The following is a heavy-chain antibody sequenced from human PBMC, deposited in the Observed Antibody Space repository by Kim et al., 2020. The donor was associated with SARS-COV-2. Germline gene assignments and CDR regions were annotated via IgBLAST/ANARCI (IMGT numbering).Heavy chain of an antibody. J-gene: IGHJ3*02. V-gene: IGHV3-11*01. CDR1: GFSVSDYC. CDR3: ARPIGHNTDDAYEI. D-gene: IGHD1-1*01. CDR2: IRRSGNTI. Sequence: GGSLRLSCAASGFSVSDYCMSWLRQAPGKGLEWISYIRRSGNTISYADSLKGRFTISRDSAQNSLFLQMNSLRVDDTAVYYCARPIGHNTDDAYEIWGQGTMVTVSS.